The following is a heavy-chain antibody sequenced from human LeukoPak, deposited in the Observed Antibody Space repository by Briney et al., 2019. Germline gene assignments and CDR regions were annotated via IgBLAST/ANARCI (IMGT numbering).Heavy chain of an antibody. Sequence: GSSVKVSCKASGGTFSSYAISWVRQAPGQGLEWMGRIIPILGIANYAQKFQGRVTITADKSTSTAYMELSSLRSEDTAVYYCARDPRTDIVVVPAAIDYYYYGMDVWGQGTTVTVSS. J-gene: IGHJ6*02. CDR1: GGTFSSYA. D-gene: IGHD2-2*02. CDR3: ARDPRTDIVVVPAAIDYYYYGMDV. V-gene: IGHV1-69*04. CDR2: IIPILGIA.